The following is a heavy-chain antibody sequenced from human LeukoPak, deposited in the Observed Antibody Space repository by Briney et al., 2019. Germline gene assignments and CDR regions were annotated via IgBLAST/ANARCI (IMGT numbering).Heavy chain of an antibody. J-gene: IGHJ4*02. D-gene: IGHD2-2*01. Sequence: GGSLRLSCAASGFTFSSYAMSSVRQAPGKGLEWVSAIRGSGGSTYYADSVKGRFTISSDNSKNTLYLQMNSLRAEDTAVYYCAKVAYCSSTSCPISNFDYWGQGTLVTVSS. CDR3: AKVAYCSSTSCPISNFDY. CDR1: GFTFSSYA. V-gene: IGHV3-23*01. CDR2: IRGSGGST.